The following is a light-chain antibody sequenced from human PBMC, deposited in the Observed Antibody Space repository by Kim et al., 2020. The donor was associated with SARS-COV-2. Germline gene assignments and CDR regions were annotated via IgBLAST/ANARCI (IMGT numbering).Light chain of an antibody. CDR3: QQYNDWPQT. CDR2: GAS. Sequence: PGERATLSCRASQSVSSNLAWYQQKPGQAPRLLVYGASSRATGVPARFSGSASGTEFTLTISSLQSEDFAVYYCQQYNDWPQTFGQGTKVDIK. CDR1: QSVSSN. V-gene: IGKV3-15*01. J-gene: IGKJ1*01.